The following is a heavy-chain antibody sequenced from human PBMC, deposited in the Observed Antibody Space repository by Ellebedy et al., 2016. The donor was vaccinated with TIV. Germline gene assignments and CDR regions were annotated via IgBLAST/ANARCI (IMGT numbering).Heavy chain of an antibody. V-gene: IGHV3-23*01. J-gene: IGHJ4*02. D-gene: IGHD2-15*01. CDR3: AKGKVADS. CDR1: GVTFSTYA. Sequence: GGSLRLFXTDAGVTFSTYAMNWVRQAPGKGLEWVSGISESGGSTYYADSVKGRFTISRDNSKDTLYLEMNSLRVDDTAVYYCAKGKVADSWGQGTLVTVSS. CDR2: ISESGGST.